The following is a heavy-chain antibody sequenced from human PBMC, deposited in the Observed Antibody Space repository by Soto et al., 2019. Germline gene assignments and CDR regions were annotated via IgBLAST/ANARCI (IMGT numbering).Heavy chain of an antibody. D-gene: IGHD6-13*01. CDR1: GGSISSRSYY. CDR3: ARGPLPGIAAAGSGGMDV. CDR2: IYYSGST. J-gene: IGHJ6*02. V-gene: IGHV4-61*01. Sequence: PSETLSLTCTVSGGSISSRSYYWSWIRQPPGKGLEWIGYIYYSGSTNYNPSLKSRVTISVDTSKNQFSLKLSSVTAADTAVYYCARGPLPGIAAAGSGGMDVWGQGTTVTVSS.